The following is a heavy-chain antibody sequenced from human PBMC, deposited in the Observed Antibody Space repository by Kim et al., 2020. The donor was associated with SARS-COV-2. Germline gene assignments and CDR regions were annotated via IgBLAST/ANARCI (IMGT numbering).Heavy chain of an antibody. CDR1: GGSISSFY. D-gene: IGHD6-19*01. V-gene: IGHV4-59*08. CDR3: ARQRSSDWTDYYFYGVDV. J-gene: IGHJ6*02. Sequence: SETLSLTCTVSGGSISSFYWTWVRQPPGKGLEWIGFIFYRGDTRYSPSLKSRVTISVDTSKNQFSLKLSPVTAADKAVYFCARQRSSDWTDYYFYGVDVWGQGTTVTVSS. CDR2: IFYRGDT.